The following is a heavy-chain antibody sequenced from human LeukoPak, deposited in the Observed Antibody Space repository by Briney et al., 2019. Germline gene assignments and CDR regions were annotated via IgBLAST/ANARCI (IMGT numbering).Heavy chain of an antibody. Sequence: GGSLRLSCAASEFTFSSYWMHWVRQAPGKGLVWVSRINPDGRTISYADSVKDRFTISRDNAKNTLYLQTNSLRAEDTAVYYCVRVAVGEYHFGHWGQGTLVTVSS. V-gene: IGHV3-74*01. CDR3: VRVAVGEYHFGH. J-gene: IGHJ4*02. CDR2: INPDGRTI. D-gene: IGHD6-19*01. CDR1: EFTFSSYW.